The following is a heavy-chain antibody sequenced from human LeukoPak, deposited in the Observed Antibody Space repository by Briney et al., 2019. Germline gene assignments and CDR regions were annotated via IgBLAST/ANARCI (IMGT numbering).Heavy chain of an antibody. CDR3: AKSDSSSWCLQYFQH. J-gene: IGHJ1*01. CDR1: GFTFSSYG. V-gene: IGHV3-30*18. Sequence: PGGSLRLSCAASGFTFSSYGMHWVRQAPGKGLEWVAVISYDGSNKYYADSVKGRFTISRDNSKNTLYLQMNSLRAEDTAVYYCAKSDSSSWCLQYFQHWGQGTLVTVSS. CDR2: ISYDGSNK. D-gene: IGHD6-13*01.